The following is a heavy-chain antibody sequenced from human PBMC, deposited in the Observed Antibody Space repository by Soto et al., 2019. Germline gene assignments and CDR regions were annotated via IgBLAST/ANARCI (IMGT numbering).Heavy chain of an antibody. CDR3: ARDTPIVVVTAPGSERDFDY. CDR2: ISAYNGNT. D-gene: IGHD2-21*02. V-gene: IGHV1-18*01. J-gene: IGHJ4*02. CDR1: GYTFTSYG. Sequence: ASVKVSCKASGYTFTSYGISWVRQAPGQGLEWMGWISAYNGNTNYAQKLQGRVTMTTDTSTSTAYMELRSLRSDHTAVYYCARDTPIVVVTAPGSERDFDYWGQGTLVTVSS.